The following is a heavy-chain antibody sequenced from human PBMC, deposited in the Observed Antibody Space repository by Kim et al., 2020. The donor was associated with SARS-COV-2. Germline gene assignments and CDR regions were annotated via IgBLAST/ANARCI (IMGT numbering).Heavy chain of an antibody. CDR2: FSNDGVRT. Sequence: GGSLRLSCSASGFTFSTYSMHWVRQAPGKGLEFVSAFSNDGVRTYYADSVKDRFTVSRDNSKNMLYLQMNSLRAEDTAIYYCVKGIALPGPRGRWGQGTLVTVSS. CDR1: GFTFSTYS. D-gene: IGHD6-13*01. J-gene: IGHJ1*01. V-gene: IGHV3-64D*09. CDR3: VKGIALPGPRGR.